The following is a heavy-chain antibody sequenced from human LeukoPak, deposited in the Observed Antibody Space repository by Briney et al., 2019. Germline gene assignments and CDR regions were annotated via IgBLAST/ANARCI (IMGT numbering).Heavy chain of an antibody. V-gene: IGHV1-18*01. D-gene: IGHD6-13*01. CDR3: ARAPLRVTAAGYDY. Sequence: ASVTVSCKTSGYTFTNYGITWVRQAPGQGLEWVVWISANNGETNYAQKVQGRVTVTTDTSTSTAYMELRSLRSDDTAVYYCARAPLRVTAAGYDYWGQGTLVTVSS. J-gene: IGHJ4*02. CDR2: ISANNGET. CDR1: GYTFTNYG.